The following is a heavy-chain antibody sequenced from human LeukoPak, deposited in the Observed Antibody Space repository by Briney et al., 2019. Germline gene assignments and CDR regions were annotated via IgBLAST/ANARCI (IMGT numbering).Heavy chain of an antibody. D-gene: IGHD6-13*01. CDR3: ARVYGGGQRIAAAGTFAFDI. CDR1: GGSISSSSYY. V-gene: IGHV4-39*07. CDR2: IYYSGST. Sequence: SETLSLTCTVSGGSISSSSYYWGWISQPPGKGLEWIGSIYYSGSTYYNPSLKSRVTISVDTSKNQFSLKLSSVTAADTAVYYCARVYGGGQRIAAAGTFAFDIWGQGTMVTVSS. J-gene: IGHJ3*02.